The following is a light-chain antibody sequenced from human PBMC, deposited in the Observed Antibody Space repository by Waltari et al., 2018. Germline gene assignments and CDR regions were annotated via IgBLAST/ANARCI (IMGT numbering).Light chain of an antibody. Sequence: QSALTQPRSVSGSPGQSVTISCTGTSSDVGGYNYVSWYQQHPGKAPKLMIYDVNKRPSGVPDRFSGSKSCNTASLAISGLQAEDEGDFYCCSDAGSYILGFGGGTKLTVL. V-gene: IGLV2-11*01. CDR3: CSDAGSYILG. J-gene: IGLJ2*01. CDR2: DVN. CDR1: SSDVGGYNY.